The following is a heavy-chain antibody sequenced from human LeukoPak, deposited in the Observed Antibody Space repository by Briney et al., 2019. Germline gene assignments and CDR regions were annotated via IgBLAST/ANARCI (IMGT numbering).Heavy chain of an antibody. D-gene: IGHD3-9*01. J-gene: IGHJ3*02. Sequence: GGSLRLSCAASGFTFSSYSMNWVRQAPGKGLEWVSYISSSSSTIYYADSVKGRFTISRDNAKHALYLQMNSLRAEDTSVYYCSQDGPGIRYFDWLPSAGAFDIWGQGTMVTVSS. V-gene: IGHV3-48*01. CDR1: GFTFSSYS. CDR2: ISSSSSTI. CDR3: SQDGPGIRYFDWLPSAGAFDI.